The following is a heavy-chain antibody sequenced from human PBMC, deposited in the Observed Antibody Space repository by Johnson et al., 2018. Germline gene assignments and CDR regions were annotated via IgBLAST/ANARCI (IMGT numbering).Heavy chain of an antibody. CDR1: GGSSSLYY. J-gene: IGHJ6*02. D-gene: IGHD3-9*01. Sequence: VQLQQWGAGLLKPSETLSLTCTVYGGSSSLYYWNWIRQPPGKGLEWIGEINRSGYTNFNHPLKSRVTLSVDMCETQFSLKVRSVTAADTAVSFCARGLRSPREHHYGDILNGYPDERNMYDYYGMDVWGQGTTVTVS. CDR2: INRSGYT. V-gene: IGHV4-34*01. CDR3: ARGLRSPREHHYGDILNGYPDERNMYDYYGMDV.